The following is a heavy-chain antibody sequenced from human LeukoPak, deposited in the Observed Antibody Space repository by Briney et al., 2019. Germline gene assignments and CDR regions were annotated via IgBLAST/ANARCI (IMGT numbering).Heavy chain of an antibody. V-gene: IGHV3-23*01. CDR1: GFTFSNYA. CDR2: ISGSSGTI. J-gene: IGHJ4*02. Sequence: VGSLRLSCAASGFTFSNYAMNWVRQAPGKGLEWVSGISGSSGTINYAAPVKGRFTISRDNSRNTLYLQMNSLRADDTAVYYCAKRLGDPRAFDYWGQGTLVTVSS. D-gene: IGHD2-21*02. CDR3: AKRLGDPRAFDY.